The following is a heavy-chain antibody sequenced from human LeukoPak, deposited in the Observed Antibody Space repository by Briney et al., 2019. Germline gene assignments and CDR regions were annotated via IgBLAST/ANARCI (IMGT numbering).Heavy chain of an antibody. CDR3: ARDLVVRGRWSWFDP. D-gene: IGHD3-10*01. J-gene: IGHJ5*02. V-gene: IGHV3-7*01. CDR2: INQDGSEI. Sequence: GGSLRLSCALSGITFSSYWMSWVRQAPGKGLEWVTNINQDGSEIYYVDSVKGRFTTSRDNAKNSLYLQVSSLRVEDMAVYYCARDLVVRGRWSWFDPRGQGTLVTVSS. CDR1: GITFSSYW.